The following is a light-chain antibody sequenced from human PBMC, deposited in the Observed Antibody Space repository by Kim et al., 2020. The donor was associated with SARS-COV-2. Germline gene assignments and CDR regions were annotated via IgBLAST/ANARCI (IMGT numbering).Light chain of an antibody. Sequence: DIVLTQSPGTLSLSPGEGATLSCRASQSIRSTSLTWYQHIPGQAPRLLIYDTSTRATGIPGRFSGSWSGTDFALTISRLEPEDFAVYYCLQSDKSPWTFGQGTKVDIK. CDR1: QSIRSTS. CDR3: LQSDKSPWT. CDR2: DTS. J-gene: IGKJ1*01. V-gene: IGKV3-20*01.